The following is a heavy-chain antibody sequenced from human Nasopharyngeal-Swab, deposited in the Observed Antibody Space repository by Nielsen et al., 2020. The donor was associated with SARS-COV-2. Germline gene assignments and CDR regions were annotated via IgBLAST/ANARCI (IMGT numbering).Heavy chain of an antibody. CDR2: IYNSGNT. CDR3: ARGQYQMLSGYYFDY. CDR1: GDSITTYY. V-gene: IGHV4-59*01. Sequence: SETLSLTCTVSGDSITTYYWSWIRQPPGKGLEWIGFIYNSGNTHYNPPLKSRVTLSADTSKKQFSLRLTSVTAADTAVYFCARGQYQMLSGYYFDYWAQGTLVTVSS. D-gene: IGHD4-11*01. J-gene: IGHJ4*02.